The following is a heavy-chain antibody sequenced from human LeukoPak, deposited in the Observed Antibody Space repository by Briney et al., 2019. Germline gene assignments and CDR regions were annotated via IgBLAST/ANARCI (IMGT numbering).Heavy chain of an antibody. CDR1: GFTFSNHG. J-gene: IGHJ4*02. CDR2: TWYDGSKK. Sequence: GGSLRLSCAASGFTFSNHGMHWVRQAPGKGLEWVAVTWYDGSKKYYADAVKGRLTISRDNSKNMLYLDMNSLRAEDTAVYYCARDRAARYFDYWGQGTLVTVSS. V-gene: IGHV3-33*01. CDR3: ARDRAARYFDY.